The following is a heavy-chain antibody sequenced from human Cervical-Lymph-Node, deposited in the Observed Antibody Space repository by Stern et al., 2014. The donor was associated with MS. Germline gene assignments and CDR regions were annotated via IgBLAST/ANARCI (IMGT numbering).Heavy chain of an antibody. D-gene: IGHD3-10*01. CDR3: TKDTYGPEDY. CDR2: INRDGTTI. J-gene: IGHJ4*02. V-gene: IGHV3-74*03. CDR1: GFTFSDSW. Sequence: VQLVESGGGLVQPGGSLRLSCVASGFTFSDSWMHWVRQGPGKGLVWVARINRDGTTIPHADSVKGRFTISRDNAKNTLYLQMNSLRVEDTAVYYCTKDTYGPEDYWGQGTSVTVSS.